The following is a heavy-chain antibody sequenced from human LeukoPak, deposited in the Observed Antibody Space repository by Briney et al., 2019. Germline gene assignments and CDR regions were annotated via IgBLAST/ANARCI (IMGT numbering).Heavy chain of an antibody. Sequence: SETLSLTCTVSGGSISSSSYYWGWIRQPPGKGLEWIGSIYYSGSTYYNPSLKSRVTISVDTSKNQFSLKLSSVTAADTAVYYCASLNDYSNSNSDYWGQGTLVTVSS. CDR2: IYYSGST. CDR3: ASLNDYSNSNSDY. CDR1: GGSISSSSYY. D-gene: IGHD4-11*01. V-gene: IGHV4-39*01. J-gene: IGHJ4*02.